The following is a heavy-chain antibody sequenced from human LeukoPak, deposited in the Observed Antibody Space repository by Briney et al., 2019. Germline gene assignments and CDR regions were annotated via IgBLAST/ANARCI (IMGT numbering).Heavy chain of an antibody. CDR1: GGSITNDY. CDR2: IHYSGTI. D-gene: IGHD6-6*01. V-gene: IGHV4-59*01. CDR3: ARGSIAARFDY. J-gene: IGHJ4*02. Sequence: SETLSLTCTVSGGSITNDYWNWIRQSSGKQLEWIGSIHYSGTINYSPSLKSRITISLDTSKNQFSLKLSSVTAADTAMYYCARGSIAARFDYWGQGTLVTVSS.